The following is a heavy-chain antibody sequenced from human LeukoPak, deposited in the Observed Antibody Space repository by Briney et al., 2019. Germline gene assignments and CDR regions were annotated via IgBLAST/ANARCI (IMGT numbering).Heavy chain of an antibody. V-gene: IGHV3-7*01. Sequence: GGSLRLSCAASGFTFSSYAMSWVRQAPGKGLEWVAMITQDGSEKNYVDSVKGRFTISRDNAKNSLYLQMNSLRAGDTAVYYCARGGGDCWGQGTLVTVSS. CDR1: GFTFSSYA. D-gene: IGHD3-16*01. CDR3: ARGGGDC. J-gene: IGHJ4*02. CDR2: ITQDGSEK.